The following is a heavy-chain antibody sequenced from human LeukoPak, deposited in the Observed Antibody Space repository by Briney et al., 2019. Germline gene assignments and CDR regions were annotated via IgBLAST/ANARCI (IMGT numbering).Heavy chain of an antibody. CDR1: GYTFTGYY. CDR3: ARDSPRRGGDYRLDY. J-gene: IGHJ4*02. D-gene: IGHD2-21*02. CDR2: MNACNGNT. V-gene: IGHV1-18*04. Sequence: ASMKVSCKASGYTFTGYYMHWVRQAPGQGLEWMGWMNACNGNTNYAQKLQGRVTMTTDTSTSTAYMELKNLRSDDTAVYYCARDSPRRGGDYRLDYWGQGTLVTVSS.